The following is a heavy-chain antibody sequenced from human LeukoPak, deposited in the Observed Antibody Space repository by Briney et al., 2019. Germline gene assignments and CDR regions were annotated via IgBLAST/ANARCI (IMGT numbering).Heavy chain of an antibody. Sequence: SVKVSCKASVYPFTSYAMNSVRQAPGQGLEWRGWINTNTGNPTYTQSFTGRFVFSLDTSVSTAYLQICRLKAEDTAVYYCAIQPHASSSWPSPTLGYGMDVWGEGTTVTASS. J-gene: IGHJ6*01. D-gene: IGHD6-13*01. V-gene: IGHV7-4-1*01. CDR3: AIQPHASSSWPSPTLGYGMDV. CDR1: VYPFTSYA. CDR2: INTNTGNP.